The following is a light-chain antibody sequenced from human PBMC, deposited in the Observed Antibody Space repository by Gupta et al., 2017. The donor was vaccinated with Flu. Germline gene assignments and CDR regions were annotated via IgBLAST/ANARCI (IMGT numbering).Light chain of an antibody. CDR2: KAS. CDR1: QRVRKV. Sequence: ATLSVSPGERVTLSCGASQRVRKVIGVYKRDPGQAPRHINYKASTQEAGRPTRFVCSGSGTDFTLTISSQQSEDVAVYYYRQYNDWTPFTFGGGTKVEIK. V-gene: IGKV3-15*01. J-gene: IGKJ4*01. CDR3: RQYNDWTPFT.